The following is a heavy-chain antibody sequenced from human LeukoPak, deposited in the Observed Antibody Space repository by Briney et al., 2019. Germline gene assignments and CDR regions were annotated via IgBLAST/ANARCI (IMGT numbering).Heavy chain of an antibody. CDR1: GFTFSSYA. J-gene: IGHJ6*02. V-gene: IGHV3-21*01. CDR3: TRDGHGDGFLTGYSYFGMDV. CDR2: ITISSNYI. D-gene: IGHD3-9*01. Sequence: GGSLRLSCAASGFTFSSYAMSWVRQAPGKGLEWVSSITISSNYIYYADSVKGRFTISRDNAKNSLYLQMNDLRVEDTALYFCTRDGHGDGFLTGYSYFGMDVWGQGITVTVSS.